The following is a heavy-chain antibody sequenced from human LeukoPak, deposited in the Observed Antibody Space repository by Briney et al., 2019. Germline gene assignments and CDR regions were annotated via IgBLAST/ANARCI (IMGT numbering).Heavy chain of an antibody. CDR3: ARGSVQLWLRDTYYYMDV. Sequence: GSLRLSCAASGFTFDDYPMNWVRQVPGRGLEWVSGINWNGRITEYADSVKDRFTISRQNTKNSLYLYMNNLGGEDTALYFCARGSVQLWLRDTYYYMDVWGKGTTVTVSS. V-gene: IGHV3-20*04. D-gene: IGHD5-18*01. J-gene: IGHJ6*03. CDR1: GFTFDDYP. CDR2: INWNGRIT.